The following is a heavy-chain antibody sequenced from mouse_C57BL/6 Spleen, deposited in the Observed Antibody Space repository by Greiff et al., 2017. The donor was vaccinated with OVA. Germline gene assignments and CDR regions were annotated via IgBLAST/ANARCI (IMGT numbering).Heavy chain of an antibody. J-gene: IGHJ2*01. Sequence: VQLQQSGAELVRPGASVKLSCTASGFNIKDDYMHWVKQRPEQGLEWIGWIDPENGDTEYASKFQGKATITADTSSNTAYLQLSSLTSEDTAVYYCTTFYYGNDYWGQGTTLTVSS. CDR1: GFNIKDDY. V-gene: IGHV14-4*01. CDR3: TTFYYGNDY. D-gene: IGHD2-1*01. CDR2: IDPENGDT.